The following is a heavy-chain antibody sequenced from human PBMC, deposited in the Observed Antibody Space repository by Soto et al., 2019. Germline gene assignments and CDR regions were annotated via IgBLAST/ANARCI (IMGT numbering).Heavy chain of an antibody. CDR2: INHSGST. Sequence: QVQLQQWGAGLLKPSETLSLTCAVYGGSFSGYYWSWIRQPPGKGLEWIGEINHSGSTNYNPSLKSRVTISVDTSKNQFSLKLSSVTAADTAVYYCARGLLYYYGSGGNWFDPWGQGTLVTVSS. V-gene: IGHV4-34*01. J-gene: IGHJ5*02. CDR1: GGSFSGYY. CDR3: ARGLLYYYGSGGNWFDP. D-gene: IGHD3-10*01.